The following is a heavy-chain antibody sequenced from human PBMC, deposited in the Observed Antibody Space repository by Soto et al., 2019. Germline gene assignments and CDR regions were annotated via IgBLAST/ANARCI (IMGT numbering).Heavy chain of an antibody. V-gene: IGHV6-1*01. J-gene: IGHJ4*02. CDR3: ARGSTDGFSRFLDF. CDR2: TYYRSKWYS. Sequence: QVQLQQSGPGLVKPSQTLSLTCAISGDSVSSNSAAWNWIRQSPSRGLEWLGRTYYRSKWYSDFALSVRSRITIKPDTSKNQASLQLNSVTPEDTAVYFCARGSTDGFSRFLDFWGQGTLVTVSS. D-gene: IGHD3-3*01. CDR1: GDSVSSNSAA.